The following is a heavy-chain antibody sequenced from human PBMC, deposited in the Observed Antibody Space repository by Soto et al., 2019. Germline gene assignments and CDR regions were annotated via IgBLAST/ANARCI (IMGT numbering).Heavy chain of an antibody. Sequence: QVQLVQSGAEVKKPGASVKVSCKASGYTFTRSGISWVRQAPGQGLEWMGWINGYNGNTNYAQKYQARITITTDTPTSTAYMGLRSLRSDDTAVYYCARMGDVPYYYYGMDVWGQGTTVIVSS. V-gene: IGHV1-18*01. CDR1: GYTFTRSG. CDR2: INGYNGNT. CDR3: ARMGDVPYYYYGMDV. J-gene: IGHJ6*02. D-gene: IGHD3-16*01.